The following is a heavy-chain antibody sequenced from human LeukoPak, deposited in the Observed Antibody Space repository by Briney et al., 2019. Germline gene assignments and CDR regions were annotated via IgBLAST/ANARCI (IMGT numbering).Heavy chain of an antibody. CDR3: ARGPGYGRHDYNFDY. J-gene: IGHJ4*02. CDR1: GDSISSGDYY. D-gene: IGHD5-12*01. V-gene: IGHV4-30-4*01. Sequence: PSQTLSLTCTVSGDSISSGDYYWAWIRQPPGKGLEWIGNIYYSGSTYYNPSLRSRVTISIDTSKNQFSLKVSSVTAADTAVYYCARGPGYGRHDYNFDYWGQGILVTVSS. CDR2: IYYSGST.